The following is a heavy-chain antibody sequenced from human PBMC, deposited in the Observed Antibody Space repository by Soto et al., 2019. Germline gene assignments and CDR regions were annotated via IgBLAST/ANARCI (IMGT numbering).Heavy chain of an antibody. J-gene: IGHJ4*02. CDR2: IYYMGST. Sequence: SETMSLTCTVGYISTYYWYWFRQHTGKGLEWIGYIYYMGSTNYNSSLKSRVTMSIDRSKNQFSLRLSSVTAADTGVYYCASQQWRATNTPYYFDYWGQGTQVTVSS. CDR3: ASQQWRATNTPYYFDY. CDR1: YISTYY. V-gene: IGHV4-59*08. D-gene: IGHD6-19*01.